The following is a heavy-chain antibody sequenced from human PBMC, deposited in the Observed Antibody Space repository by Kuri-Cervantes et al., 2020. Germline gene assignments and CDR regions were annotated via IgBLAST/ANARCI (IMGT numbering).Heavy chain of an antibody. J-gene: IGHJ4*02. V-gene: IGHV4-34*01. CDR1: LGSFSGHY. CDR2: INHGGSI. Sequence: SETLSLTCAVYLGSFSGHYWTWIRQPPGKGLEWVGEINHGGSINYNPSLKSRVTIPVDTSKNQFSLKLSSVTAADAAVYYCARDLFQYSGAGYWGQGTLVTVSS. D-gene: IGHD2/OR15-2a*01. CDR3: ARDLFQYSGAGY.